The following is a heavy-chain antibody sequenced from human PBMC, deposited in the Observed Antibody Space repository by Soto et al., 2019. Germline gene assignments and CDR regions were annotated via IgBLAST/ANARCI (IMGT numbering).Heavy chain of an antibody. Sequence: PGGSLRLSCAASGFTFSSYSMNWVRQAPGKGLEWVSSISSSSSYIYYADSVKGRFTISRDNAKNSLYLQMNSLRSEDTAVYYCASIAKYDSSGWSDAFDIWGQGTMVTVSS. V-gene: IGHV3-21*01. D-gene: IGHD3-22*01. CDR2: ISSSSSYI. J-gene: IGHJ3*02. CDR3: ASIAKYDSSGWSDAFDI. CDR1: GFTFSSYS.